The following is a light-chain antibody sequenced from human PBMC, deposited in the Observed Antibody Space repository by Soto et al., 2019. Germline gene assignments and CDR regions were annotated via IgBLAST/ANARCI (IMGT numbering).Light chain of an antibody. Sequence: NFMLTQPHSVSESLGQTVTISCTRSSGSIASNYVQWYQQRPGRAPTTVIYEDKQRPSWVPDRFSGSTDGSSNSTSLTISGLQTEDEGDYYCQSYDSSTVVFGGGTKLTVL. CDR3: QSYDSSTVV. J-gene: IGLJ2*01. CDR1: SGSIASNY. V-gene: IGLV6-57*04. CDR2: EDK.